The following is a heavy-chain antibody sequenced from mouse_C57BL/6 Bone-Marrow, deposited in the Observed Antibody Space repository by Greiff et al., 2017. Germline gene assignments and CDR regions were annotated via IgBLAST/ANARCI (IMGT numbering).Heavy chain of an antibody. V-gene: IGHV1-26*01. Sequence: EVQLQQSGPELVKPGASVKISCKASGYTFTDYYMNWVKQSHGKSLEWIGDINPNTGGTSYNQKFKGKATLTVDKSSSTAYMELRSLTSEDSAVYYCAPSYYGSSYVGAMDYWGQGTSVTVSS. CDR3: APSYYGSSYVGAMDY. CDR1: GYTFTDYY. J-gene: IGHJ4*01. D-gene: IGHD1-1*01. CDR2: INPNTGGT.